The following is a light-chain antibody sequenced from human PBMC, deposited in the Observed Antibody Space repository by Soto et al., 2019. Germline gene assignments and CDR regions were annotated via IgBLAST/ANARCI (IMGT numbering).Light chain of an antibody. J-gene: IGKJ2*01. CDR2: DAS. Sequence: DIQMTQSPSSLSASVGDRVTITCQASRDISVYLNWYQQRPGKPPKLLIYDASNLQTGVPSRFNGSGSGTHFTFTISSLQPEDIATYYCQQYDNLPPYTFGQGTKLDIK. CDR1: RDISVY. V-gene: IGKV1-33*01. CDR3: QQYDNLPPYT.